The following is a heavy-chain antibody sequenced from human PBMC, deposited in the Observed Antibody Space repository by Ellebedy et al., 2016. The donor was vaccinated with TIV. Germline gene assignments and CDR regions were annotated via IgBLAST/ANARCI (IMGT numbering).Heavy chain of an antibody. CDR2: IKQDGSEK. D-gene: IGHD3-22*01. CDR1: GFTFSSYW. V-gene: IGHV3-7*03. Sequence: GESLKISXAASGFTFSSYWMSWVRQAPGKGLEWVANIKQDGSEKYYVDSVKGRFTISRDNAKNSLYLQMNSLRAVDTAVYYCARRSYYDSSGIEYYFDYWGQGTLVTVSS. J-gene: IGHJ4*02. CDR3: ARRSYYDSSGIEYYFDY.